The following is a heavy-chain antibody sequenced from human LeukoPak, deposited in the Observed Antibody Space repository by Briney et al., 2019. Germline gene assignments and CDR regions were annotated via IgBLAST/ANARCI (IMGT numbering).Heavy chain of an antibody. D-gene: IGHD6-13*01. V-gene: IGHV3-7*01. J-gene: IGHJ4*02. CDR3: AKTGSSSWGYFDY. Sequence: PGGSLRLSCAASGFTFSTYWMSWVRQAPGKGLEWVAHIKHDGTEKSYVDSVKGRFTISRDNSKNTLYLQMDSLRAEDTAVYYCAKTGSSSWGYFDYWGQGTLVTVSS. CDR2: IKHDGTEK. CDR1: GFTFSTYW.